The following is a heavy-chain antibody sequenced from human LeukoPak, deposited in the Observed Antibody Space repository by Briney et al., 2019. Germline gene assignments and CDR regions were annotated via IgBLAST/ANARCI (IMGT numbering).Heavy chain of an antibody. CDR1: GFTFSSYG. J-gene: IGHJ4*02. CDR2: ISYDGSNK. D-gene: IGHD5-18*01. CDR3: ALTYRGYSYGPIDY. Sequence: PGRSLRLSCAASGFTFSSYGMHWVRQAPGKGLEWVAVISYDGSNKYYADSVKGRFTISRDNSKNTLYLQTNSLRAEDTAVYYCALTYRGYSYGPIDYWGQGTLVTVSS. V-gene: IGHV3-30*03.